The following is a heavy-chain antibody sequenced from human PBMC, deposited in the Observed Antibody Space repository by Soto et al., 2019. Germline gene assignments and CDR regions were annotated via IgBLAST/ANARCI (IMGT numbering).Heavy chain of an antibody. J-gene: IGHJ6*02. V-gene: IGHV3-30*18. CDR1: GFTFSSYG. CDR2: ISYDGSNK. CDR3: AKDGGPYYYYGMDV. Sequence: PGGSLRLSCAASGFTFSSYGMHWVRQAPGKGLEWVAVISYDGSNKYYADSVKGRFTISRDNSKNTLYLQMNSLRAEDTAVYYCAKDGGPYYYYGMDVWGQGXTVTVSS. D-gene: IGHD2-15*01.